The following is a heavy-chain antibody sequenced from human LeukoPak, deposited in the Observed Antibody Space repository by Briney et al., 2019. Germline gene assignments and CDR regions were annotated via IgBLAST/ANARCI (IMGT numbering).Heavy chain of an antibody. CDR2: IYHSGST. V-gene: IGHV4-4*02. CDR3: ARVPRVAARSYYFDY. J-gene: IGHJ4*02. CDR1: GGSISSSNW. D-gene: IGHD6-6*01. Sequence: SETLSLTCAVSGGSISSSNWWSWVRQPPGKGLEWIGEIYHSGSTNYNPSLKSRVTISVDKSKNQFSLKLSSVTAADTAVYYCARVPRVAARSYYFDYWGQGTLVTVSS.